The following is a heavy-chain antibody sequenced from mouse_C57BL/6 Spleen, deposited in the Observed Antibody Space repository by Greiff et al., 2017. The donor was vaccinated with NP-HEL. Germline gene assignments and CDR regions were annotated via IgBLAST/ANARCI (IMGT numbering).Heavy chain of an antibody. V-gene: IGHV14-4*01. CDR3: TTHLLRGFDN. CDR2: IDPENGDT. D-gene: IGHD1-1*01. Sequence: VHVKQSGAELVRPGASVKLSCTASGFNIKDDYMHWVKQRPEQGLEWIGWIDPENGDTEYASKFQGKATITADPSSNTAYLQLSSLTSEDTAVYYSTTHLLRGFDNWGQGTTLTVSS. J-gene: IGHJ2*01. CDR1: GFNIKDDY.